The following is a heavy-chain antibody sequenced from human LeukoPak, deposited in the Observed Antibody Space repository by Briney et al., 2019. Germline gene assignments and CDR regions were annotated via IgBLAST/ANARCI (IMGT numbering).Heavy chain of an antibody. CDR3: ARGHPYYYDSSGSDAFDI. J-gene: IGHJ3*02. D-gene: IGHD3-22*01. CDR1: GYTFTSYD. CDR2: MNPNSGNT. V-gene: IGHV1-8*01. Sequence: ASVKVSCKASGYTFTSYDINWVRQATGQGLEWMGWMNPNSGNTGYAQKFQGRVTMTRNTSISTAYMELSSLRSGDTAVYYCARGHPYYYDSSGSDAFDIWGQGTMVTVSS.